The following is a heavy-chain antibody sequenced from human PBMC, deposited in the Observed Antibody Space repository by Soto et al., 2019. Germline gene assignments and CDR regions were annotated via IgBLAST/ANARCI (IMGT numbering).Heavy chain of an antibody. J-gene: IGHJ4*02. CDR2: ISSSGSTI. CDR1: GFTFSSYE. D-gene: IGHD3-3*01. V-gene: IGHV3-48*03. Sequence: GGSLRLSCAASGFTFSSYEMNWVRQAPGKGLEWVSYISSSGSTIYYADSVKGRFTISRDNSKNTLYLQMNSLRAEDTALYYCASYDFWSGYFRGYWGQGTLVTVSS. CDR3: ASYDFWSGYFRGY.